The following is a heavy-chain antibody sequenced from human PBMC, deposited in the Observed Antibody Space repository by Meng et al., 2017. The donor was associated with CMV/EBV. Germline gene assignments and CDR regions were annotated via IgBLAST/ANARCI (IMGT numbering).Heavy chain of an antibody. D-gene: IGHD3-3*01. V-gene: IGHV1-69*05. J-gene: IGHJ6*02. Sequence: SVKVSCKASGGTFSSYAISWVRQATGQGLEWMGGIIPIFGTANYAQKFQGRVTITTDESTSTAYMELSSLRSEDTAVYYCARERESGYGMDVWGQGTTVTVSS. CDR1: GGTFSSYA. CDR3: ARERESGYGMDV. CDR2: IIPIFGTA.